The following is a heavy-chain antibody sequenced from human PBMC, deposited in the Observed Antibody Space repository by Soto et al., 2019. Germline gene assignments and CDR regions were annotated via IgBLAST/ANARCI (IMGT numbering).Heavy chain of an antibody. CDR3: ARGTGGYCSGGSCYYYYYMDA. J-gene: IGHJ6*03. CDR1: GYTFTSYG. Sequence: SVKVSCKASGYTFTSYGISWVRQAPGQGLEWMGWISAYNGNTNYAQKLQGRVTMTTDTSTSTAYMELRSLRSDDTAVYYCARGTGGYCSGGSCYYYYYMDAWGKGTTVTVS. CDR2: ISAYNGNT. D-gene: IGHD2-15*01. V-gene: IGHV1-18*01.